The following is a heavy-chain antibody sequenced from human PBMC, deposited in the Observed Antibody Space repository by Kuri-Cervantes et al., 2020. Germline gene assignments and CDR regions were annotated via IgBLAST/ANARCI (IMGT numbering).Heavy chain of an antibody. D-gene: IGHD6-13*01. CDR1: GYTFTSYG. Sequence: ASVKVSCKASGYTFTSYGISWVRQAPGKGLEWMGGFDPEDGETIYAQKFQGRVTMTEDTSTDTAYMELSSLRSEDTAVYYCATQISSSSWYGSGWTNWFDPWGQGTLVTVSS. V-gene: IGHV1-24*01. CDR3: ATQISSSSWYGSGWTNWFDP. J-gene: IGHJ5*02. CDR2: FDPEDGET.